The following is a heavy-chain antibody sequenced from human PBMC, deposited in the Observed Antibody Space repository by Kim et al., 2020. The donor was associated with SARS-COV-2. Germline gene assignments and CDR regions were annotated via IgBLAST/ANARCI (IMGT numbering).Heavy chain of an antibody. D-gene: IGHD3-16*01. V-gene: IGHV3-74*01. J-gene: IGHJ4*02. CDR2: INGDGRST. CDR3: ARGGSGSLDY. CDR1: GFTFSRYW. Sequence: GGSLRLSCAASGFTFSRYWMHWARQAPGKGLVWVSHINGDGRSTSYADSVKGRVTISRDNAKNTLYLQMNSLRAEDTAVYYCARGGSGSLDYWGQGILVTVSS.